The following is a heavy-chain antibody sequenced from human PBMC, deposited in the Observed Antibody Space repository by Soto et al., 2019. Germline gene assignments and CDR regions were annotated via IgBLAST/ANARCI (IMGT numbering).Heavy chain of an antibody. V-gene: IGHV4-31*03. CDR1: GGSINSGYYY. Sequence: QVQLQESGPGLVKPSQTLSLTCTVSGGSINSGYYYWSWIRQHPGKGLEWLGYIYYSGSTYYNPSLERRVTISVDTSKNQFSLKLSSVTAAATAVYYCARQMGGSCSSTSCYEIGYWGQGTLVTVSS. CDR3: ARQMGGSCSSTSCYEIGY. CDR2: IYYSGST. J-gene: IGHJ4*02. D-gene: IGHD2-2*01.